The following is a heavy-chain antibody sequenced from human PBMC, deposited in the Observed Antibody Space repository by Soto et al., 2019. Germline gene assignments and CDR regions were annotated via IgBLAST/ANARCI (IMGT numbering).Heavy chain of an antibody. V-gene: IGHV4-39*07. CDR2: ISQSGNT. Sequence: WETLSLTCSVSGGSISSGYYYWSWIRQPPGKGLEWIGEISQSGNTNYSPSLKSRVSISIDTSKKQFSLNLASVSAADTAVYYCARAPKVSGSSQTRPDFWGQGTLVTVSS. D-gene: IGHD6-6*01. CDR1: GGSISSGYYY. CDR3: ARAPKVSGSSQTRPDF. J-gene: IGHJ4*02.